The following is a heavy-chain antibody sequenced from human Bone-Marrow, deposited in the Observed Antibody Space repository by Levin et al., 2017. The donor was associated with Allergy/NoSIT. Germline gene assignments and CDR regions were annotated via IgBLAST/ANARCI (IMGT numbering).Heavy chain of an antibody. CDR3: AKWGIVVAADPEQVWGDEYFHQ. Sequence: PGGSLRLSCVASGFTFNTYGMTWVRQAPGKGLEWVAGLSGSGTTTHYADSVKGRFTISRDNSKNTMFLQMTSLRAEDTAVYYCAKWGIVVAADPEQVWGDEYFHQWGQGTLVIVSS. CDR2: LSGSGTTT. D-gene: IGHD2-21*01. J-gene: IGHJ1*01. V-gene: IGHV3-23*01. CDR1: GFTFNTYG.